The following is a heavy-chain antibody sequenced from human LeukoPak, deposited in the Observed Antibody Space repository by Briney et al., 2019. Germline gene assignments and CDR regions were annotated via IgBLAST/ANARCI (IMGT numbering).Heavy chain of an antibody. D-gene: IGHD5-24*01. CDR1: GASISSGGYY. CDR2: IYYSRST. CDR3: ARDGYNSGYFDY. J-gene: IGHJ4*02. Sequence: SETLSLTCTVSGASISSGGYYWTWLRQPPGKGLEWIGYIYYSRSTSYSPSLKSRLTISVDTSKNQFSLKLSSVTAADTAVYYCARDGYNSGYFDYWGQGTLVTVSS. V-gene: IGHV4-30-4*01.